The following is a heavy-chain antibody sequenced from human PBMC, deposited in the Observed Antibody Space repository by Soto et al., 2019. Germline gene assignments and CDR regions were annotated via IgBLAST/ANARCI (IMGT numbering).Heavy chain of an antibody. Sequence: ASVKVSCKASGVTFTGYYIHWVRQAPGQGLEWMGWISTYNGNTNYAQKLQGRVTMTTDTSTSTAYMELRSLRSDDTAVYYCARGFRVAATRWWFDPWGQGTLVTVSS. J-gene: IGHJ5*02. D-gene: IGHD2-15*01. CDR3: ARGFRVAATRWWFDP. V-gene: IGHV1-18*04. CDR2: ISTYNGNT. CDR1: GVTFTGYY.